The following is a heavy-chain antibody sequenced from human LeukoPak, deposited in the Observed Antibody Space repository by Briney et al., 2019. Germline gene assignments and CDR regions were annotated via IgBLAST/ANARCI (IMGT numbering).Heavy chain of an antibody. CDR3: ARDPSDFSGYYDY. CDR2: ISSSGSTI. Sequence: PGGSLRLSCAASGFTFSDYYMSWIRQAPGKGLEWVSYISSSGSTIYCADSVKGRFTISRDNAKNTLYLQMNSLRAEDTAVYYCARDPSDFSGYYDYWGQGTLVTVSS. V-gene: IGHV3-11*04. CDR1: GFTFSDYY. J-gene: IGHJ4*02. D-gene: IGHD3-22*01.